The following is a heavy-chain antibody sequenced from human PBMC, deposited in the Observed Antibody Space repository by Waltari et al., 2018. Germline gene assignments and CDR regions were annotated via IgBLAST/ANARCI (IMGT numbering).Heavy chain of an antibody. CDR2: VIAVVGAA. V-gene: IGHV1-69*01. Sequence: QVQLVQSGAEVKRPGSSVKVSCKASVGNFNNYVITWVRQALGQGLEWMGEVIAVVGAANNSRKFCGSVTITADESTSRVSMELRRLRSEETAIYYCARDREFGDYWEKHHYGMDVWGQGTTVTVSS. J-gene: IGHJ6*02. CDR3: ARDREFGDYWEKHHYGMDV. D-gene: IGHD4-17*01. CDR1: VGNFNNYV.